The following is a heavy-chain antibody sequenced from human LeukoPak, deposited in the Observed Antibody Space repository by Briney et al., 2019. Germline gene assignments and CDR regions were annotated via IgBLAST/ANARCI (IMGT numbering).Heavy chain of an antibody. V-gene: IGHV3-9*01. J-gene: IGHJ4*02. CDR1: GFTFDDYA. D-gene: IGHD1-14*01. CDR2: ISWNSGSI. Sequence: GGSLRLSCAASGFTFDDYAMHWVRQAPGKGLEWVSGISWNSGSIGYADSVKGRFTISRDNAKNSLYLQMNSLRAEDTAVYYCAPPGRVVPVVDYWGQGTLVTVSS. CDR3: APPGRVVPVVDY.